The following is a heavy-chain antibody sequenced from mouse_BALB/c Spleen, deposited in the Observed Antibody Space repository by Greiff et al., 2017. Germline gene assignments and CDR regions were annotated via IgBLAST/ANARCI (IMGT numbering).Heavy chain of an antibody. J-gene: IGHJ4*01. Sequence: QVQLKESGPELVKPGASVKISCKASGYTFTDYYINWVKQKPGQGLEWIGWIYPGSGNTKYNEKFKGKATLTVDTSSSTAYMQLSSLTSEDTAVYFCATYDYDDAMDYWGQGTSVTVSS. CDR2: IYPGSGNT. D-gene: IGHD2-4*01. V-gene: IGHV1-84*02. CDR1: GYTFTDYY. CDR3: ATYDYDDAMDY.